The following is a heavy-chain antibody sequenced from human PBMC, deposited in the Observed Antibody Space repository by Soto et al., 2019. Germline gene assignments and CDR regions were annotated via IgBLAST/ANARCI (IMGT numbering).Heavy chain of an antibody. V-gene: IGHV3-30*03. D-gene: IGHD3-10*01. CDR2: ISYDGSNK. Sequence: QVQLVESGGGVVQPGTSLRLSCAASGFPFTTYGMHWVREAPTKGLDWVAVISYDGSNKYYPDSVRGRFTISRDNSKNTLYLQMNSLRPEDTALYYCVGGQYYFDYRGQGTLVTVSS. J-gene: IGHJ4*02. CDR3: VGGQYYFDY. CDR1: GFPFTTYG.